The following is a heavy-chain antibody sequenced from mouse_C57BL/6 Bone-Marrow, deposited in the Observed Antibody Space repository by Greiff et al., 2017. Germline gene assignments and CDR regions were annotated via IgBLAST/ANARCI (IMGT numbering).Heavy chain of an antibody. V-gene: IGHV1-50*01. J-gene: IGHJ2*01. CDR3: ARGSSIYYDYDYFDY. Sequence: QVQLQQPGAELVKPGASVKLSCKASGYTFTSYWMQWVKQRPGQGLEWIGEIDPSDSDTTYNQKFKGKATLTVATSSSTAYMQLSSLTSEDSAVYYCARGSSIYYDYDYFDYWGQGTTLTVSS. D-gene: IGHD2-4*01. CDR1: GYTFTSYW. CDR2: IDPSDSDT.